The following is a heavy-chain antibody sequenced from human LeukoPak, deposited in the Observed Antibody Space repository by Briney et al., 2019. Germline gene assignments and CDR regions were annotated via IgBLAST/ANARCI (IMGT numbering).Heavy chain of an antibody. CDR1: GGSFSGYY. V-gene: IGHV4-34*01. J-gene: IGHJ4*02. CDR2: INHSGST. D-gene: IGHD2-15*01. Sequence: SETLPLTCAVYGGSFSGYYWSWIRQPPGKGLEWIGEINHSGSTNYNPSLKSRVTISVDTSKNQFSLKLSSVTAADTAVYYCALVVVAATLFDYWGQGTLVTVSS. CDR3: ALVVVAATLFDY.